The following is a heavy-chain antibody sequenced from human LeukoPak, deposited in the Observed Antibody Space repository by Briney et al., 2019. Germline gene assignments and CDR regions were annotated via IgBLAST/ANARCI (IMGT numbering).Heavy chain of an antibody. D-gene: IGHD6-19*01. J-gene: IGHJ4*02. CDR1: GGSVRRGNYY. V-gene: IGHV4-61*02. CDR2: VYTSGTT. CDR3: ARRTVTNGWFRIDY. Sequence: SETLSLTCTVSGGSVRRGNYYWTWIRQPAGSGLEWIGRVYTSGTTDYNPSLRTRVTISVDASRNQFSLKLSSVTAADTALYYCARRTVTNGWFRIDYWGQGSLVIVSS.